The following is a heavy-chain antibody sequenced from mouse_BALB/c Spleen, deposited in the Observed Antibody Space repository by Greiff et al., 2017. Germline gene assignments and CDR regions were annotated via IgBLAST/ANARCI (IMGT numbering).Heavy chain of an antibody. CDR2: ILPGSGST. Sequence: QVQLQQSGAELMKPGASVKISCKATGYTFSSYWIEWVKQRPGHGLEWIGEILPGSGSTNYNEKFKGKATLTADTSSNTAYMQLSSLTSEDSAVYYCARSRYYGSSRYYAMDYWGQGTSVTVSS. J-gene: IGHJ4*01. CDR3: ARSRYYGSSRYYAMDY. CDR1: GYTFSSYW. V-gene: IGHV1-9*01. D-gene: IGHD1-1*01.